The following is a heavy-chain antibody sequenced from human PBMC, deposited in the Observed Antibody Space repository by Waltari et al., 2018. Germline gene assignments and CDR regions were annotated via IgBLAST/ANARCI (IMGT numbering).Heavy chain of an antibody. CDR3: ARNRAAAASDAFDI. V-gene: IGHV3-21*01. J-gene: IGHJ3*02. CDR2: ISSSSSYI. Sequence: EVQLVESGGGLVKPGGSLRLSCAASGFTFSSYSMNWVRQAPGKGLEWVSSISSSSSYIYYASSGKGRFTISRDNAKNSLYLQMNSLRAEDTAVYYCARNRAAAASDAFDIWGQGTRVTVSS. D-gene: IGHD6-13*01. CDR1: GFTFSSYS.